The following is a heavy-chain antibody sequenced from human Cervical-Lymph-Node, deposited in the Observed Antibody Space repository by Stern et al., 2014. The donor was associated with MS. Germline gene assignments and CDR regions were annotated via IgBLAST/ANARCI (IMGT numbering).Heavy chain of an antibody. Sequence: VQLVESGAEVKKPGASVKVSCKASGYTFTSYYVHWVRQAPGQGLEWMGIINPSGDSTTYAQKFQDRVTMTRDTSTSTIYMELSSLISEDTAVYYCARDMYYDGSGSYYGFDYWGQGTLVTVSS. V-gene: IGHV1-46*01. J-gene: IGHJ4*02. CDR3: ARDMYYDGSGSYYGFDY. D-gene: IGHD3-22*01. CDR1: GYTFTSYY. CDR2: INPSGDST.